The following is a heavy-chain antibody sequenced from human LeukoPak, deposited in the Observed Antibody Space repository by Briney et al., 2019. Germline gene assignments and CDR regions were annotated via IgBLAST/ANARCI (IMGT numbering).Heavy chain of an antibody. D-gene: IGHD4-23*01. J-gene: IGHJ6*04. CDR1: GFTFDNYG. CDR3: ARGAYGGNSVPVDV. CDR2: INWNGGST. Sequence: GGSLRLSCAASGFTFDNYGMGWVRQVPGKGLEWVSGINWNGGSTGYADSVKGRLTISRDNAKNFVYLQMNSLRAEDTALYYCARGAYGGNSVPVDVWGKGTSVIVSS. V-gene: IGHV3-20*04.